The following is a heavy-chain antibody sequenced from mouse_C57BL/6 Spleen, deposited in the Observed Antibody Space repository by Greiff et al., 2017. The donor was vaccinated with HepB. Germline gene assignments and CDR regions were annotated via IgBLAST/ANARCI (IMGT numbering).Heavy chain of an antibody. D-gene: IGHD1-1*01. CDR1: GYTFTDYE. CDR2: IDPETGGT. Sequence: QVQLKESGAELVRPGASVTLSCKASGYTFTDYEMHWVKQTPVHGLEWIGAIDPETGGTAYNQKFKGKAILTADKSSSTAYMELRSLTSEDSAVYYCTSNYYGSSPYAMDYWGQGTSVTVSS. V-gene: IGHV1-15*01. J-gene: IGHJ4*01. CDR3: TSNYYGSSPYAMDY.